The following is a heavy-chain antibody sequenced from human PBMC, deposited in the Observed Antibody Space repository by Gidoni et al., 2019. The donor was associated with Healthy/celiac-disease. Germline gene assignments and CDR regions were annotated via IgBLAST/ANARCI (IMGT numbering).Heavy chain of an antibody. CDR3: SSYYYDSSGYFDY. CDR1: GFTFGYYA. CDR2: IRSKAYGGTT. D-gene: IGHD3-22*01. Sequence: EVQLVESGGGLVKPGRSLRLSGTASGFTFGYYAMSWFRQAPGKGLEWVGFIRSKAYGGTTEYAASVKGRFTISRDDSKSIAYLQMNSLKTEDTAVYYCSSYYYDSSGYFDYWGQGTLVTVSS. J-gene: IGHJ4*02. V-gene: IGHV3-49*05.